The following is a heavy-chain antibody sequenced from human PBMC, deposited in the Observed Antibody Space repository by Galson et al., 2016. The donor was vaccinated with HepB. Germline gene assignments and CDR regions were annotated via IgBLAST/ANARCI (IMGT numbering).Heavy chain of an antibody. CDR2: ISGSGGTT. Sequence: SLRLSCAASGFTFSSFAINWVRQAPGKGLEWVSGISGSGGTTYHADSVKGRLTISRDNSKNTLSLQMNSLRDEDPDVYDCAREGAFTYYVNLTGYSPPDAFDVWGQGTMVTVSS. CDR3: AREGAFTYYVNLTGYSPPDAFDV. J-gene: IGHJ3*01. CDR1: GFTFSSFA. V-gene: IGHV3-23*01. D-gene: IGHD3-9*01.